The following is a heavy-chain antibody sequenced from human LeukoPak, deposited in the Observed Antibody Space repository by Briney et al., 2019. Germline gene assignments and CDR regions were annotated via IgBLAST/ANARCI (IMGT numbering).Heavy chain of an antibody. Sequence: TLSLTCTVSGGSISSSSYYWGWIRQPAGKGLEWIGRIYTSGSTNYNPSLKSRVTMSVDTSKNQFSVQLNSVTPEDTAVYYCAKDDLQLIRRLGRNTEYYYYYMDVWGRGTTVTVSS. CDR3: AKDDLQLIRRLGRNTEYYYYYMDV. J-gene: IGHJ6*03. CDR1: GGSISSSSYY. D-gene: IGHD6-13*01. V-gene: IGHV4-61*02. CDR2: IYTSGST.